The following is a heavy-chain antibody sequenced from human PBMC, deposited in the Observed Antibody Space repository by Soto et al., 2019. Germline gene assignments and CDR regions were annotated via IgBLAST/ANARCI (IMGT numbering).Heavy chain of an antibody. Sequence: QVQLVQSGAEVKKPGASVKVSCKASGYTFTSYGISWVRQAPGQGLEWMGWISAYNGNTNYAQKFQGRVTMTTDTSTSKAYMELRSLRSDDTAVYYCARVGVDYVWGSYLPYYFDYWGQGTLVTVSS. J-gene: IGHJ4*02. CDR1: GYTFTSYG. D-gene: IGHD3-16*02. V-gene: IGHV1-18*01. CDR3: ARVGVDYVWGSYLPYYFDY. CDR2: ISAYNGNT.